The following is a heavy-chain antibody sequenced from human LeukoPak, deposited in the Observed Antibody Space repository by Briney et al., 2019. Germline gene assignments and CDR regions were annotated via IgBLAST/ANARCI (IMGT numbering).Heavy chain of an antibody. J-gene: IGHJ5*02. D-gene: IGHD3-10*01. V-gene: IGHV3-23*01. CDR3: AKREVLLWFGNWFDP. CDR2: ISGSGGST. CDR1: GFTFSDYY. Sequence: PGGSLRLSCAASGFTFSDYYMSWIRQAPGKGLEWVSAISGSGGSTYYADSVKGRFTISRDNSKNTLYLQMNSLRAEDTAVYYCAKREVLLWFGNWFDPWGQGTLVTVSS.